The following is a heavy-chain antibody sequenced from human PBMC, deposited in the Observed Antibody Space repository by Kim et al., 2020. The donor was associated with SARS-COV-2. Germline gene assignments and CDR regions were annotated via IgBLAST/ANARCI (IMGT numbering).Heavy chain of an antibody. D-gene: IGHD1-1*01. CDR2: IRSKANSYAT. Sequence: GGSLRLSCAASGFTFSGSAIHWVRQASGKGLAWVGRIRSKANSYATADAASVRGRFSISRDDSNNTAYLQMNNLKTEDTAVYYCTSFPATTSALWDAFD. J-gene: IGHJ3*02. CDR3: TSFPATTSALWDAFD. V-gene: IGHV3-73*01. CDR1: GFTFSGSA.